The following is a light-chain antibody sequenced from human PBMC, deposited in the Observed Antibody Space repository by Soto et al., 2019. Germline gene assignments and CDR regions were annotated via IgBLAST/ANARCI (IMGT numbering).Light chain of an antibody. V-gene: IGKV3-15*01. CDR2: GAS. CDR3: QQHNNWHPLT. Sequence: EIVTTTSQATLSVAPVERANLSFRPSQSVSSNLAWYQPTPGQAPRLLIYGASTRATGIPARFSGSVSGTEFTLTISSLKSEDFAFYDCQQHNNWHPLTFGGGTKVDIK. CDR1: QSVSSN. J-gene: IGKJ4*01.